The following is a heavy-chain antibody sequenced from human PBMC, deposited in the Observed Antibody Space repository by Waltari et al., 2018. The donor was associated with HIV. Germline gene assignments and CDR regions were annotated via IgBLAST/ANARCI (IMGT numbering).Heavy chain of an antibody. D-gene: IGHD2-2*01. CDR1: GYTFTSYA. J-gene: IGHJ6*02. CDR2: INAGNGNT. Sequence: QVQLVQSGAEVKKPGASVKVSCKASGYTFTSYAMHWVRQAPGQRLEWMGWINAGNGNTKYSQKFQGRVTITRDTSASTAYMELSSLRSEDTAVYYCASGGTVVPAAMHLEDNYYYGMDVWGQGTTVTVSS. V-gene: IGHV1-3*01. CDR3: ASGGTVVPAAMHLEDNYYYGMDV.